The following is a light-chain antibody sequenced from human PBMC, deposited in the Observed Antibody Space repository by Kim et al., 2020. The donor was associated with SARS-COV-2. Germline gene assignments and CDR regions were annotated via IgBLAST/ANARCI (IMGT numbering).Light chain of an antibody. CDR3: CSYAGRSTVV. CDR2: EVS. J-gene: IGLJ2*01. V-gene: IGLV2-23*02. CDR1: SSDVGSYKL. Sequence: GRSSTIGCSGTSSDVGSYKLVGWYQQHAGKANKLMIYEVSKRPGGVSNRFCGYKSGNTASLTISGLQAEDEADYYCCSYAGRSTVVFGGGTQLTVL.